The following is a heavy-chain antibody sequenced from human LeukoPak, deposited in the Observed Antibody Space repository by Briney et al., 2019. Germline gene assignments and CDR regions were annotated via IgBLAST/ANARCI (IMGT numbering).Heavy chain of an antibody. CDR1: GFTFSSYG. J-gene: IGHJ4*02. CDR2: ISGSGGST. V-gene: IGHV3-23*01. CDR3: AKGADYYDSSGYPEDFDY. D-gene: IGHD3-22*01. Sequence: GGSLRLSCAASGFTFSSYGMSWVRQAPGKGLEWVSAISGSGGSTYYADSVKGRFTISRDNSKNTLYLQMNSLRAEDTAVYYCAKGADYYDSSGYPEDFDYWGQGTLVTVSS.